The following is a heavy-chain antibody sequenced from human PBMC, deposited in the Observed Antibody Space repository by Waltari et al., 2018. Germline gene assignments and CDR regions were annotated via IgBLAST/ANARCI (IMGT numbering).Heavy chain of an antibody. J-gene: IGHJ4*02. D-gene: IGHD3-22*01. CDR1: GFTFSSYA. V-gene: IGHV3-23*01. CDR2: ISGSGGST. Sequence: EVQLLESGGGLVQPGGSPRLSCAASGFTFSSYAMSWVRQAPGKGLEWVSAISGSGGSTYYADSVKGRFTISRDNSKNTLYLQMNSLRAEDTAVYYCAKDPTPYYYDSSGYYWDYWGQGTLVTVSS. CDR3: AKDPTPYYYDSSGYYWDY.